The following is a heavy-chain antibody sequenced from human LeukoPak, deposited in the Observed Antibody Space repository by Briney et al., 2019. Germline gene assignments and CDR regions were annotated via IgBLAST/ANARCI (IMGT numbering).Heavy chain of an antibody. CDR3: AREGLDY. CDR1: GYTFTNYD. Sequence: ASVKVSCKASGYTFTNYDINWVRQATGQGLEWMGHMNPNSGNSAYAQKFQGRVTITTDASISTASMELSGLRSEDTALYYCAREGLDYWGQGTLVTVSS. J-gene: IGHJ4*02. V-gene: IGHV1-8*01. CDR2: MNPNSGNS.